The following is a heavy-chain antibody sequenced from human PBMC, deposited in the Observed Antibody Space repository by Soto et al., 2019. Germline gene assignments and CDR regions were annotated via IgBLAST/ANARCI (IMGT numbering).Heavy chain of an antibody. CDR1: GYTFTKYG. Sequence: ASVKVSCKASGYTFTKYGLSWVRQAPGQGLEWMGWISAYNGNTNYAQNLQGRVTMTTDTSTSTAYMEVRSLRFDDTAVYYCARARYCSGGSCQRDGALDIWGQGTMVTVSS. CDR2: ISAYNGNT. V-gene: IGHV1-18*01. D-gene: IGHD2-15*01. J-gene: IGHJ3*02. CDR3: ARARYCSGGSCQRDGALDI.